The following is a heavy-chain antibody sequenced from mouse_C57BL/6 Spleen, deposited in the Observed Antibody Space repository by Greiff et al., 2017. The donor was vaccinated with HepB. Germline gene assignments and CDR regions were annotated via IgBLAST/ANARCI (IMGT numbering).Heavy chain of an antibody. CDR3: ARYSNYVAMDY. CDR1: GYTFTSYG. V-gene: IGHV1-81*01. J-gene: IGHJ4*01. D-gene: IGHD2-5*01. CDR2: IYPRSGNT. Sequence: VQLQQSGAELARPGASVKLSCKASGYTFTSYGISWVKQRTGQGLEWIGEIYPRSGNTYYNEKFKGKATLTADKSSSTAYMELRRLTSEDSAVYFCARYSNYVAMDYWGQGTSVTVSS.